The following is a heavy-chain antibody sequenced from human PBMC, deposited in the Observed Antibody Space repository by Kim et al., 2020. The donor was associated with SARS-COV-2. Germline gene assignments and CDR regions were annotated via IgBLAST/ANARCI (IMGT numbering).Heavy chain of an antibody. Sequence: YAQQFQGSVTMTRDTSTSTRYMELSSVRAEDTAVYYCGRGMIVDRRCFDYWGQGTLVTVSS. V-gene: IGHV1-46*01. J-gene: IGHJ4*02. CDR3: GRGMIVDRRCFDY. D-gene: IGHD3-22*01.